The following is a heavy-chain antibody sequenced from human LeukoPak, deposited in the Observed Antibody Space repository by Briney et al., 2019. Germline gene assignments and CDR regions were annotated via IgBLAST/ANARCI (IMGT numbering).Heavy chain of an antibody. Sequence: SETLSLTCAVYGGSFSGYYWSWIRQPPGKWLEWIGEINHSGSTNYNPSLKSRVTISVDTSKNQFSLKLSSVTAADTAVYYCARAPYYYDSSGYTYWGQGTLVTVSS. J-gene: IGHJ4*02. V-gene: IGHV4-34*01. CDR2: INHSGST. CDR1: GGSFSGYY. CDR3: ARAPYYYDSSGYTY. D-gene: IGHD3-22*01.